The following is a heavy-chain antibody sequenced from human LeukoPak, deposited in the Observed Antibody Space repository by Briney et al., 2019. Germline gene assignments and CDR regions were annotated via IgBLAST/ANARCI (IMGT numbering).Heavy chain of an antibody. CDR2: ISAYNGNT. CDR1: GYTFTSYG. V-gene: IGHV1-18*01. Sequence: ASVKVSCKASGYTFTSYGISWVRQAPGQGLEWMGWISAYNGNTNYAQKLQGRVTMTTDTSTSTAYMELRSLRSDDTAVYYCARDPGYYDFWSGPPYYFDYWGQGTLVTLSS. D-gene: IGHD3-3*01. CDR3: ARDPGYYDFWSGPPYYFDY. J-gene: IGHJ4*02.